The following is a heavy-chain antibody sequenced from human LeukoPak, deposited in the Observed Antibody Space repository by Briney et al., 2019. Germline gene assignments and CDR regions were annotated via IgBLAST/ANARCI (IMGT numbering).Heavy chain of an antibody. V-gene: IGHV4-34*01. J-gene: IGHJ4*02. CDR1: GGSFSGYY. D-gene: IGHD2-15*01. CDR3: ARGPGYCSGGSCFSAGFDY. Sequence: SETLSLTRAVYGGSFSGYYWSWIRQPPGKGPEWIGEINHSGSTNYNPSLKSRVTISVDTSKNQFSLKLSSVTAADTAVYYCARGPGYCSGGSCFSAGFDYWGQGTLVTVSS. CDR2: INHSGST.